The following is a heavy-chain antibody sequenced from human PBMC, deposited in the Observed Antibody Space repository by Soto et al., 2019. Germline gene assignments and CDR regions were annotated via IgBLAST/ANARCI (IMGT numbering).Heavy chain of an antibody. CDR2: IKQDGSEK. J-gene: IGHJ3*02. Sequence: GGSLRLSCAASGFTFSSYWMSWVRQAPGKGLEWVANIKQDGSEKYYVDSVKGRFTISRDNAKNSLYLQMNSLRAEDTAVYYCARVNYYGSGSYYPIWGQGTMVTVSS. CDR1: GFTFSSYW. D-gene: IGHD3-10*01. CDR3: ARVNYYGSGSYYPI. V-gene: IGHV3-7*01.